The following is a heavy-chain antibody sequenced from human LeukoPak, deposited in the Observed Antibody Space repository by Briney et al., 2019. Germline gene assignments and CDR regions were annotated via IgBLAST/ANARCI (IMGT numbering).Heavy chain of an antibody. D-gene: IGHD2-2*01. CDR2: ISDSGST. J-gene: IGHJ4*02. V-gene: IGHV4-59*01. Sequence: PSETLSHTCSVAGGSISSYYWSWIRPPPGKRLEWIGYISDSGSTNYNPSLKSRVTISVDTPKSQFSLKLSSVTAADTAVYYCARARLGYCSSTSCYGRADFDYWGQGTLVTVSS. CDR3: ARARLGYCSSTSCYGRADFDY. CDR1: GGSISSYY.